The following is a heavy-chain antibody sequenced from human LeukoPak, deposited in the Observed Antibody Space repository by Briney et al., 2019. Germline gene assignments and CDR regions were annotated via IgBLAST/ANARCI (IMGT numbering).Heavy chain of an antibody. J-gene: IGHJ5*02. Sequence: XSGRTTYTPSLKTRVTISVDTAKTQFSLKLSSVTAADTAVYYCARAKYDILTGYYNNWFDPWGQGTLVTVSS. D-gene: IGHD3-9*01. CDR3: ARAKYDILTGYYNNWFDP. V-gene: IGHV4-61*02. CDR2: XSGRT.